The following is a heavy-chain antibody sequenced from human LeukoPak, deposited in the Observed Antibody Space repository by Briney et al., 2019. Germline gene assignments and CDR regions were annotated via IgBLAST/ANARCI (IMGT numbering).Heavy chain of an antibody. CDR3: ARTYYDFWSGYYLDY. V-gene: IGHV3-7*01. CDR1: GFTFSSYA. Sequence: GSLRLSCAASGFTFSSYAMSWVRQAPGKGLEWVANIKQDGSEKYYVDSVKGRFTISRDNAKNSLYLQMNSLRAEDTAVYYCARTYYDFWSGYYLDYWGQGTLVTVSS. J-gene: IGHJ4*02. CDR2: IKQDGSEK. D-gene: IGHD3-3*01.